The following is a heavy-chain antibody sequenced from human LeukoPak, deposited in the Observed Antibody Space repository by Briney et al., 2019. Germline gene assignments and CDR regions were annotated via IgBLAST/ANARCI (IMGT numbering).Heavy chain of an antibody. V-gene: IGHV1-8*01. J-gene: IGHJ4*02. CDR1: GYTFTSYD. Sequence: GASVKVSCKASGYTFTSYDINWVRQATGQGLEWMGWMNPNSGNTGYAQKFQGRVTMTRNTSISTAYMDLRSLRSDDTAVYYCARDTGSSPGDYWGQGTLVTVSS. CDR3: ARDTGSSPGDY. D-gene: IGHD1-26*01. CDR2: MNPNSGNT.